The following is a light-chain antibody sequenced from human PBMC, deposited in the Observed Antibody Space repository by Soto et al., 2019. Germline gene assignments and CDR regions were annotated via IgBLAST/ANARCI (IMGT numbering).Light chain of an antibody. CDR3: HHYGRSPIFT. V-gene: IGKV3-20*01. CDR2: AAS. J-gene: IGKJ3*01. Sequence: EVVLTQSPGTLSLSAGERANLSCRASQSVASNRLAWYQQKPGQAPRLLIYAASTRDAGIPDRFSGSGSGTDFTLTISRLEPEDFGVFFCHHYGRSPIFTFGPGPTGDIK. CDR1: QSVASNR.